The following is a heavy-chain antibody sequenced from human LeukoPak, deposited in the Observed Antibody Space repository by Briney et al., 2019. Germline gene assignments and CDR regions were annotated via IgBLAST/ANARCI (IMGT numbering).Heavy chain of an antibody. V-gene: IGHV3-23*01. J-gene: IGHJ6*04. Sequence: GGSLRLSCAASGFTFSSYAMSWVRQAPGKGLEWVSAISGSGGSTYYADSVKGRFTISRDNSKNTLYLQTNSLRAEDTAVYYCARRALRYCSSTSCPAQYYGVDVWGKGTTVTVSS. CDR3: ARRALRYCSSTSCPAQYYGVDV. CDR2: ISGSGGST. D-gene: IGHD2-2*01. CDR1: GFTFSSYA.